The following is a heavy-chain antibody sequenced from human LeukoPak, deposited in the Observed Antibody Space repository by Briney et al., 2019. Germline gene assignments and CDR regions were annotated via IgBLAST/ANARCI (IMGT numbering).Heavy chain of an antibody. D-gene: IGHD3-22*01. V-gene: IGHV3-9*03. CDR1: GFTFDDYA. Sequence: GGSLRLSCAASGFTFDDYAMHWVRQAPGKGLEWVSGISWNSGSIGYADSVKGRFTISRDNAKNSLYLQMNSLRAEDMALYYCAKGSYYYDSSGSYYSDYWGQGTLVTVSS. J-gene: IGHJ4*02. CDR3: AKGSYYYDSSGSYYSDY. CDR2: ISWNSGSI.